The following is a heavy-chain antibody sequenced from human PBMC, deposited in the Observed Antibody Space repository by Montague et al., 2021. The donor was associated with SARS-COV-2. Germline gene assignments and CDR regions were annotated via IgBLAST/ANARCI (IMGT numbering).Heavy chain of an antibody. J-gene: IGHJ6*02. D-gene: IGHD6-13*01. CDR3: ARPGQQLARYYYYGMDV. Sequence: SETLSLTCTVSGGSISSYYWSWIRQPPGKGLEWIGYIYYSGSTNYNPSLKSRVTISVDTSKNQFSLKLSSVTVADTAVYYCARPGQQLARYYYYGMDVWGQGTTVTVSS. V-gene: IGHV4-59*01. CDR1: GGSISSYY. CDR2: IYYSGST.